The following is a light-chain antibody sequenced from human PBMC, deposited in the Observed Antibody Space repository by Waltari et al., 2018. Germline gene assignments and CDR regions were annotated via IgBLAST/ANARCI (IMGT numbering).Light chain of an antibody. CDR2: LGS. J-gene: IGKJ2*01. CDR3: MQALQTPYT. CDR1: QSLLHSHGKIF. V-gene: IGKV2-28*01. Sequence: DIVMTQSPLSLPVTPGEPASISFRSSQSLLHSHGKIFFDWYLQKPGLSPQLLIYLGSNRASGVPDRFSGSRSGTDFTLKISRVEAEDVGVYYCMQALQTPYTFGQGTKLEIK.